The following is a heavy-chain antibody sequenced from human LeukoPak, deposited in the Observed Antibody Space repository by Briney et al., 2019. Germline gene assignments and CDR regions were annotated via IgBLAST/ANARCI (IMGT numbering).Heavy chain of an antibody. J-gene: IGHJ4*02. D-gene: IGHD2-15*01. CDR1: GHTFTSYS. CDR3: ARASYCSGGSCYSDY. CDR2: ISAYNGNT. V-gene: IGHV1-18*01. Sequence: ASVKVSCKASGHTFTSYSISWVRQAPGQGLEWMGWISAYNGNTIYAQKVKGRVPMTTDTSTSTAYMELRSLKSDDTAVYYCARASYCSGGSCYSDYWGQGTLVTVSS.